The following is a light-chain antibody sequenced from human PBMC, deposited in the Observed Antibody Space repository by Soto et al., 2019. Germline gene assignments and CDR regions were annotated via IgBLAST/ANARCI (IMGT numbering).Light chain of an antibody. V-gene: IGKV3-11*01. Sequence: EIVLTQSPAILSLSPGERATLSCRASQSVSVNLGWYQQKPGQAPRPLIYSASDRAPGIPARFSGSGSGTDFTLTISSLEPEDFAVYYCQQYGSSGTFGQGTK. J-gene: IGKJ1*01. CDR2: SAS. CDR1: QSVSVN. CDR3: QQYGSSGT.